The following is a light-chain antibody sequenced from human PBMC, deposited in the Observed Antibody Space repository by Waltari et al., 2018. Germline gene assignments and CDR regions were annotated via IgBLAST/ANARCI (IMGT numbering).Light chain of an antibody. CDR1: DSDVGAYDF. CDR3: SSYTTSSAPGV. V-gene: IGLV2-14*01. CDR2: EVS. Sequence: QSALTQPASVSGSPGQSITISCSGTDSDVGAYDFVSWYQKHPGKPPHLLIYEVSNRPAGIANRCSASKSCTTASRTISGLQAEDEADYYCSSYTTSSAPGVFGTGTRVTVL. J-gene: IGLJ1*01.